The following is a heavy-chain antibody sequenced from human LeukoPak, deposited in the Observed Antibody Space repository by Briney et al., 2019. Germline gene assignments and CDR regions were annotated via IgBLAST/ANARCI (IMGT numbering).Heavy chain of an antibody. CDR3: ARAGSSGWYGADWFDP. CDR1: GFTFSSYW. Sequence: GGSLRLSCAASGFTFSSYWMSWVRQAPGKGLEWVANIKQDGSEKYYVDSVKGRFTISRDNAKNSLYLQMNSLRAEDTAVYYCARAGSSGWYGADWFDPWGQGTLVTVSS. V-gene: IGHV3-7*01. J-gene: IGHJ5*02. CDR2: IKQDGSEK. D-gene: IGHD6-19*01.